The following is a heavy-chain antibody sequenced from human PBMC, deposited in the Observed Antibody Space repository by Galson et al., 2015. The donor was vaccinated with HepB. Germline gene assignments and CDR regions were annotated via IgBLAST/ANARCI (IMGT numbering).Heavy chain of an antibody. J-gene: IGHJ4*02. Sequence: SVKVSCKASGYTFTSYYMHWVRQAPGQGLEWMGIINPSGGSTSCAQKFQGRVTMTRDTSTSTVYMELSSLRSEDTAVYYCARDSGARYYFDYWGQGTLVTVSS. CDR3: ARDSGARYYFDY. CDR2: INPSGGST. D-gene: IGHD3-10*01. CDR1: GYTFTSYY. V-gene: IGHV1-46*01.